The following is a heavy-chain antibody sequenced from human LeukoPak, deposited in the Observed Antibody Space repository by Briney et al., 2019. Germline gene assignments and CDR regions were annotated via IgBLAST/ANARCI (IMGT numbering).Heavy chain of an antibody. CDR2: IYYSGST. CDR3: ARVTTVVTPGLDY. J-gene: IGHJ4*02. Sequence: SETLSLTCTVSGDSISSGAYYWSWIRQHPGKGLEWIGYIYYSGSTYYNPSLKSRVTISVDTSNNQFSLKLSSVTAVDTAVYYCARVTTVVTPGLDYWGQGTLVTVSS. D-gene: IGHD4-23*01. CDR1: GDSISSGAYY. V-gene: IGHV4-31*03.